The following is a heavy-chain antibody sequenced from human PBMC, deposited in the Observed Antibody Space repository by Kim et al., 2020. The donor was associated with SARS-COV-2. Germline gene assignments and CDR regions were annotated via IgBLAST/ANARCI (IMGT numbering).Heavy chain of an antibody. Sequence: ASVKVSCKASGYTFTGYYMHWVRQAPGQGLEWMGWINPNSGGTNYAQKFQGRVTMTRDTSISTAYMELSRLRSDDTAVYYCARDLRGIAAAYFDYWGQGTLVTVSS. D-gene: IGHD6-13*01. J-gene: IGHJ4*02. CDR1: GYTFTGYY. CDR3: ARDLRGIAAAYFDY. V-gene: IGHV1-2*02. CDR2: INPNSGGT.